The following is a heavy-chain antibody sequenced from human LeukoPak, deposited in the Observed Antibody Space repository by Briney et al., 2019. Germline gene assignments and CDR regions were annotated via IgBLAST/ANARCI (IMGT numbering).Heavy chain of an antibody. Sequence: SEALSLTCTVSGGSISSGSYYWSWIRQPAGKGLEWIGRIYTSGSTNYNPSLKSRVTISVDTSKNQFSLKLSSVTAADTAVYYCARAITMVRGVMRGYYYYMDVWGKGTTVTISS. V-gene: IGHV4-61*02. CDR2: IYTSGST. CDR3: ARAITMVRGVMRGYYYYMDV. CDR1: GGSISSGSYY. J-gene: IGHJ6*03. D-gene: IGHD3-10*01.